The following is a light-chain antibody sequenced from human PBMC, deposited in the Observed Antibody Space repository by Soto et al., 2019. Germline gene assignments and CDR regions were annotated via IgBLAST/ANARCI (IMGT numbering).Light chain of an antibody. J-gene: IGKJ4*01. CDR2: GAS. CDR3: QQYIRWPLT. CDR1: QDVSSN. Sequence: EMVVTQSPATLSVSPGERATLSCRASQDVSSNLAWYQQKPGQAPSLLIYGASTRATGTPARFSGSGPGTEFTLTISSLQSEDYAVYFCQQYIRWPLTFGGGTKVDIK. V-gene: IGKV3-15*01.